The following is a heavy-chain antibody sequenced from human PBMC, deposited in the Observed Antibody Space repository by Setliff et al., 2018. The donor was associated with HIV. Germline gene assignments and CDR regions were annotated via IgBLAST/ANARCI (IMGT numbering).Heavy chain of an antibody. Sequence: GGSLRLSCAASGFTFSSYWMSWVRQAPGKGLEWVANIKQDGSEKYYVDSVKGRFTISRDNAKNSLYLQMNSLRAEDTAVYYCARAPKYTSTWGVRTDNWFDPWGQGTLVTV. V-gene: IGHV3-7*01. CDR2: IKQDGSEK. CDR1: GFTFSSYW. J-gene: IGHJ5*02. CDR3: ARAPKYTSTWGVRTDNWFDP. D-gene: IGHD6-13*01.